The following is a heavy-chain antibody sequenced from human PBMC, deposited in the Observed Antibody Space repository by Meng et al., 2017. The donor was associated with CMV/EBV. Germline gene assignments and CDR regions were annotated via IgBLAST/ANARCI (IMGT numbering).Heavy chain of an antibody. D-gene: IGHD2-2*01. J-gene: IGHJ6*02. CDR1: LCTFSSYA. V-gene: IGHV1-69*10. Sequence: SVQVSCKASLCTFSSYAISWLRQAPGQGHEWMGGIIPIHGIANYAQKLQGRVTITADKSTSTVYMELSSLRSEDPAVYDCARDALVGVPAATPEPRPGYYYYGMDVWGQGTTVTVSS. CDR2: IIPIHGIA. CDR3: ARDALVGVPAATPEPRPGYYYYGMDV.